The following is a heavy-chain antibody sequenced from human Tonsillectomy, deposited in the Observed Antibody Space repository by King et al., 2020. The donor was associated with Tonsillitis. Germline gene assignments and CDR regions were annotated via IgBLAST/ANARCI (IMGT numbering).Heavy chain of an antibody. CDR2: IYHGGFT. D-gene: IGHD2-21*02. J-gene: IGHJ5*02. V-gene: IGHV4-38-2*01. CDR3: ASVYCGGDCVRPFFAWFDP. CDR1: GYSISSGYY. Sequence: QLQESGPGLVKASETLSLSCAVSGYSISSGYYWGWSRQPPGKGLEWIGSIYHGGFTYYNPSLKSRVTISMDTSKNQFSLKLSSVTAADTAVYYCASVYCGGDCVRPFFAWFDPWGPGTLVTVSS.